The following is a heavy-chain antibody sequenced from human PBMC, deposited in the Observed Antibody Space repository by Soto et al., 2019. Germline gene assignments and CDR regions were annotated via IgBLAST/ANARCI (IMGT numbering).Heavy chain of an antibody. CDR1: GFTFSSYA. J-gene: IGHJ4*02. CDR2: ISGSGGST. Sequence: GGSLKLSCAASGFTFSSYAVSWVRQAPGKGLAWVLAISGSGGSTYYADFVKGGYTICRDNSKNTVYLQMNSVRCEDRAVYYCAKVTDFYYYDSSGHSDWGQGTLVTVFS. CDR3: AKVTDFYYYDSSGHSD. V-gene: IGHV3-23*01. D-gene: IGHD3-22*01.